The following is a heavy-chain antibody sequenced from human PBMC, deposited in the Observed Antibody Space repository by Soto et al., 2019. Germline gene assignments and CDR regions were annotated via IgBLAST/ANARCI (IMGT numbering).Heavy chain of an antibody. CDR2: VSYDATNK. Sequence: QVQLVESGGGVVRPGNSLTLACAASGFTFSGIAMHWVRQAPGKGLEWVAVVSYDATNKFYGESVKGRFTVSRDNSKHTLYLHITCLRPEDTATYYCAKAFSFTSSALDSWGQGSLVIVSS. CDR3: AKAFSFTSSALDS. D-gene: IGHD2-2*01. CDR1: GFTFSGIA. V-gene: IGHV3-30*18. J-gene: IGHJ5*02.